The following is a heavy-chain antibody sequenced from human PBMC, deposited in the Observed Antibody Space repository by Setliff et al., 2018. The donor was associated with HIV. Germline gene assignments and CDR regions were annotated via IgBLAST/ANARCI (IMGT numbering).Heavy chain of an antibody. V-gene: IGHV4-39*07. CDR3: ARGAYYDILTAYFSYFDL. D-gene: IGHD3-9*01. J-gene: IGHJ2*01. CDR1: GGSVTSSTYY. Sequence: SETLSLTCTVSGGSVTSSTYYWGWIRQPPGKGLEWIGNIYSTGSGRTYYSPSLKSRVTVSVDTSKNQFSLKLSSVTAADTAVYYCARGAYYDILTAYFSYFDLWGRGTLVTVSS. CDR2: IYSTGSGRT.